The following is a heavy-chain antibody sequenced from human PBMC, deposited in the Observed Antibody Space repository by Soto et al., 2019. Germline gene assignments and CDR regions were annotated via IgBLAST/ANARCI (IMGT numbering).Heavy chain of an antibody. V-gene: IGHV4-34*01. CDR1: GGSFSGYY. D-gene: IGHD1-20*01. CDR3: AGLSAGRYYYYYYYGMDV. J-gene: IGHJ6*02. Sequence: PXATLSLTCAVYGGSFSGYYWSWIRQPPGKGLEWIGEINHSGSTNYNPSLKSRVTISVDTSKNQFSLKLSSVTAADTAVYYCAGLSAGRYYYYYYYGMDVWGQGTTVTVSS. CDR2: INHSGST.